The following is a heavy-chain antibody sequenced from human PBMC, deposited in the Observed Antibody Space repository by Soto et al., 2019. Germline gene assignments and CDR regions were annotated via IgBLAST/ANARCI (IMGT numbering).Heavy chain of an antibody. V-gene: IGHV3-23*01. CDR2: ITANGGTA. Sequence: GGSLRLSCAASGFTFSSYAMSWVRQAPGKGLEWVSSITANGGTAFYGDSVKGRFTLSRDNSKNTLYLQMYSLRVEDTAAYYCARISTVSSNFDYWGQGT. D-gene: IGHD6-6*01. J-gene: IGHJ4*02. CDR1: GFTFSSYA. CDR3: ARISTVSSNFDY.